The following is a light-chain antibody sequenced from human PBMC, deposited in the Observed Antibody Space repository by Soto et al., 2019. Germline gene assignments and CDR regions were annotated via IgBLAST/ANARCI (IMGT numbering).Light chain of an antibody. J-gene: IGKJ1*01. Sequence: DIQMTQSPSSLSPSVGDRVTITCRASQSISSYLNWYQQKPGKAPKLLIYAASSLQSGVPSRFSGSGSGTDFTLTISRLQPEDFATYYCQQSYSTPRPFGQRTKVDIK. CDR2: AAS. CDR1: QSISSY. CDR3: QQSYSTPRP. V-gene: IGKV1-39*01.